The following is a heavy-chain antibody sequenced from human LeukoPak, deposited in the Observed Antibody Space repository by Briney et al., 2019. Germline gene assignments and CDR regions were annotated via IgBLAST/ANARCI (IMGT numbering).Heavy chain of an antibody. Sequence: SVKVSCKTSGGTFGSFAFGWVRQAPGHGLEWMGGIIPIFATTNYAQEFQGRVSITADESTSTVYMELSSVRSDDTAVYYCARGPPLTYDHTPEGYYHYYMDVWGTGTTVTISS. V-gene: IGHV1-69*13. D-gene: IGHD2-2*02. CDR2: IIPIFATT. CDR1: GGTFGSFA. CDR3: ARGPPLTYDHTPEGYYHYYMDV. J-gene: IGHJ6*03.